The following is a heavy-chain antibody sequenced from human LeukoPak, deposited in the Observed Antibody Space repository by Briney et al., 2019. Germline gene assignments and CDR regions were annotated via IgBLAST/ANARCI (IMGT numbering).Heavy chain of an antibody. Sequence: PSETLSLTCTVSADSLSSGGHYWAWICQLPGKGLESIGFIHHSGSSRHNPSLKDRVAISVDASRKQFALRLSSVTAADTAIYYCARGGNRLGGFYSAYWGQGIQVIVS. CDR2: IHHSGSS. CDR1: ADSLSSGGHY. V-gene: IGHV4-31*03. D-gene: IGHD2-15*01. CDR3: ARGGNRLGGFYSAY. J-gene: IGHJ4*02.